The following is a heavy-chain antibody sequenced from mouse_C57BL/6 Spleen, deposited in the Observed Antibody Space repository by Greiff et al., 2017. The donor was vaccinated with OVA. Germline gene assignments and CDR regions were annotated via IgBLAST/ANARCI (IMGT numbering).Heavy chain of an antibody. CDR3: ARGDYDYDEDWFAY. Sequence: QVQLKESGPGLVQPSQSLSITCTVSGFSLTSYGVHWVRQSPGKGLEWLGVIWSGGSTDYNAAFISRLSISKDNSKSQVFFKMNSLQADDTAIYYCARGDYDYDEDWFAYWGQGTLVTVSA. D-gene: IGHD2-4*01. CDR1: GFSLTSYG. J-gene: IGHJ3*01. CDR2: IWSGGST. V-gene: IGHV2-2*01.